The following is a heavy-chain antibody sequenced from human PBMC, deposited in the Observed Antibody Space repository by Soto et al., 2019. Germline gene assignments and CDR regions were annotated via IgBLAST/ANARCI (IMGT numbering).Heavy chain of an antibody. V-gene: IGHV3-21*01. D-gene: IGHD6-19*01. J-gene: IGHJ4*02. CDR2: IISSSSYI. CDR3: AREGIAVAGYYFDY. CDR1: GFTFSSYS. Sequence: EVQLVESGGGLVKPGGSLRLSCAASGFTFSSYSMNWVRQAPGKGLEWVSSIISSSSYIYYADSVKGRFTISRNNAKNSLYLQMNSLRAEDTAVYYCAREGIAVAGYYFDYWGQGTLVTVSS.